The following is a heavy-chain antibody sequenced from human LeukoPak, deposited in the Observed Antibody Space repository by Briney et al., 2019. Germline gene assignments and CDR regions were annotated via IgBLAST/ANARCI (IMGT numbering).Heavy chain of an antibody. CDR3: ASVMSYSGYYIDY. V-gene: IGHV3-30-3*01. CDR2: ISYDGSNK. D-gene: IGHD3-3*01. J-gene: IGHJ4*02. CDR1: GVTFSSYA. Sequence: GGSLRLSCAASGVTFSSYAMHWVRQAPGKGLEWVALISYDGSNKYYADSVKGRFTISRDNSKNTLYLQMNSLSAEDTAVYYCASVMSYSGYYIDYWGQGTLVTVSS.